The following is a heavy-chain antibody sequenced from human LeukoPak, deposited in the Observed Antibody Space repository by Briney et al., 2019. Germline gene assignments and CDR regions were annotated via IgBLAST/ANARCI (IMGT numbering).Heavy chain of an antibody. D-gene: IGHD3-16*02. J-gene: IGHJ4*02. V-gene: IGHV1-24*01. CDR3: ATDWGAWGNYRKLNY. Sequence: ASVKVSCKVSGNSLTELSMHWVRQAPGKGLEWMGGFDPEDGETIYAQKFQGRVTMTEDTSTDTAYMELSSLRFEDMAVYYCATDWGAWGNYRKLNYWGQETLVTVSS. CDR1: GNSLTELS. CDR2: FDPEDGET.